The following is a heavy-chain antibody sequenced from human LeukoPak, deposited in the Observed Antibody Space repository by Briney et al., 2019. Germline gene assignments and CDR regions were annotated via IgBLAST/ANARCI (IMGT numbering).Heavy chain of an antibody. J-gene: IGHJ4*02. CDR2: IKRKSDGGTT. CDR3: TTELDVRPNHY. D-gene: IGHD1-14*01. Sequence: GGSLRLSCAVSGITFSNAWMSWVRQAPGKGLEWVGRIKRKSDGGTTDYAAPVKGRFTISRDDSKNTLYLQMNSLKSEDTAVYYCTTELDVRPNHYWGQGTLVTVSS. V-gene: IGHV3-15*01. CDR1: GITFSNAW.